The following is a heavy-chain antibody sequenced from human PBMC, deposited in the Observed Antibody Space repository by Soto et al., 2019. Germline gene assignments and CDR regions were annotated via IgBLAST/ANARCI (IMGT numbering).Heavy chain of an antibody. CDR1: GGTFSSYA. CDR3: ARGPTNLLGPDY. J-gene: IGHJ4*02. V-gene: IGHV1-69*13. Sequence: SVKVSCKASGGTFSSYAISWVRQAPGQGLEWMGGIIPIFGTANYAQKFQGRVTITADESTSTAYMELSSLRSEDTAVYYCARGPTNLLGPDYWGQGTLVTVSS. D-gene: IGHD2-8*01. CDR2: IIPIFGTA.